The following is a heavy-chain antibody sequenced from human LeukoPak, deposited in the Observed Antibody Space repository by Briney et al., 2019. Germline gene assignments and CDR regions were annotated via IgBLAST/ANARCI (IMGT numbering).Heavy chain of an antibody. V-gene: IGHV4-59*01. CDR1: GGSISSYY. D-gene: IGHD3-3*01. J-gene: IGHJ5*02. CDR2: IYYSGST. CDR3: ARGQPYDFWSGYAPGWFDP. Sequence: SETLSLTXTVSGGSISSYYWSWIRQPPGKGLEWIGYIYYSGSTNYNPSLKSRVTISVDTSKNQFSLKLSSVTAADTAVYYCARGQPYDFWSGYAPGWFDPWGQGTLVTVSS.